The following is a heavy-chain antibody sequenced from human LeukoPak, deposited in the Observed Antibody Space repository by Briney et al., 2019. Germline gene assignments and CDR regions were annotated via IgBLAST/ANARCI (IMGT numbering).Heavy chain of an antibody. J-gene: IGHJ6*03. CDR3: ARGYYYGSGSYYKPDYYYYYMDV. CDR2: IYYSGST. V-gene: IGHV4-59*12. D-gene: IGHD3-10*01. Sequence: SETLSLTCTVSGGSISSYYWSWIRQPPGKGLEWIGYIYYSGSTNYNPSLKSRVTMSVDTSKNQFSLKLSSVTAADTAVYYCARGYYYGSGSYYKPDYYYYYMDVWGKGTTVTISS. CDR1: GGSISSYY.